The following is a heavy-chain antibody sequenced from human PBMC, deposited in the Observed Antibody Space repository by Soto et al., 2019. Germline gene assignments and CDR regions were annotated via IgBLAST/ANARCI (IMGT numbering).Heavy chain of an antibody. CDR2: IYHSGST. CDR3: ARRVIAYTGFDY. J-gene: IGHJ4*02. D-gene: IGHD2-21*01. Sequence: SETLSVTCAVSVYSISSGYYWGCVRQPPGKGLEWIGSIYHSGSTYYNLSLKSRVTISVDTSRNQFSLRLSSVTAADTAVYYCARRVIAYTGFDYWGQGTLVTVSS. CDR1: VYSISSGYY. V-gene: IGHV4-38-2*01.